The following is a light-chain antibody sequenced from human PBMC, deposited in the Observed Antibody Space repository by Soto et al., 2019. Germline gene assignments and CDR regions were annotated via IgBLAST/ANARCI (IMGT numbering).Light chain of an antibody. CDR2: GIT. CDR3: TSYTSSSALV. J-gene: IGLJ2*01. Sequence: QSALTQPASVSGSPGQSVTISCSGTSSDVGDYYYVFWYQQHPAKAPKLLIYGITDRPAGASHRFSGSRSDSTASPTISGLQAEDEADYCCTSYTSSSALVFGGGTQLTVL. V-gene: IGLV2-14*03. CDR1: SSDVGDYYY.